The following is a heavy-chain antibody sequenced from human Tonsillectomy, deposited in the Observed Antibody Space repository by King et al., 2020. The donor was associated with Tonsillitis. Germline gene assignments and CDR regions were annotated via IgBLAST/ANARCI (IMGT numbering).Heavy chain of an antibody. CDR1: GGSISSGGNS. CDR2: IYHGGST. V-gene: IGHV4-30-2*06. CDR3: ARAIFYYGMDV. Sequence: LQLQESGSGLVKPSQTLSLTCAVSGGSISSGGNSWSWIRQSPGKGLEWIGYIYHGGSTYYNPSLKTRVTISVDRSQNQFSLQLSSVTAADTAVYYCARAIFYYGMDVWGQGTTVTVSS. J-gene: IGHJ6*02.